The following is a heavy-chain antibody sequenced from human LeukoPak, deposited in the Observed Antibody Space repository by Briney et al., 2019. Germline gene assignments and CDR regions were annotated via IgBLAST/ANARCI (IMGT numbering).Heavy chain of an antibody. V-gene: IGHV3-11*01. CDR2: ISNTGSAK. J-gene: IGHJ5*02. Sequence: PGGSLRLSCAASGFTFSDYYMNWLRQAPGRGLEWVSYISNTGSAKYYADSVKGRFTISRDNAKNSVYLEMNSLRAEDTAVYYCASDSSGYFGPWGQGTLVNVSS. CDR3: ASDSSGYFGP. D-gene: IGHD3-22*01. CDR1: GFTFSDYY.